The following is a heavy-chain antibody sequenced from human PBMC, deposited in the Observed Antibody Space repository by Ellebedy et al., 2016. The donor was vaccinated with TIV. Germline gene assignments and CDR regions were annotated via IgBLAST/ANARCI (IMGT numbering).Heavy chain of an antibody. D-gene: IGHD3-10*01. CDR3: ARDTMVRGANDY. CDR1: GGSFSGYY. Sequence: MPSETLSLTCAVYGGSFSGYYWSWIRQPPGKGLEWIGEINHSGSTNYNPSLKSRVTISVDTSKNQFSLKLSSVTAADTAVYYCARDTMVRGANDYWGQGTLVTVSS. J-gene: IGHJ4*02. CDR2: INHSGST. V-gene: IGHV4-34*01.